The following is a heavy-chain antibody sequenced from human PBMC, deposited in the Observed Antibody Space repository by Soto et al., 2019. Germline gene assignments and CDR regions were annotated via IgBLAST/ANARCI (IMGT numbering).Heavy chain of an antibody. V-gene: IGHV1-8*01. CDR3: ATGGYSYYYMDV. Sequence: ASVKVSCKASGYSFTSYDINWVRQATGQGLEWMGWMNPNSGNTGYAQKFQGRVTMTRNTSISTAYMELSSLRSEDTAVYYCATGGYSYYYMDVWGKATQLTVS. CDR1: GYSFTSYD. CDR2: MNPNSGNT. J-gene: IGHJ6*03.